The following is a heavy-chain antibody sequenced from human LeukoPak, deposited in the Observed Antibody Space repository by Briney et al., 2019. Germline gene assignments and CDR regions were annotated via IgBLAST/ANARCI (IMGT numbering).Heavy chain of an antibody. CDR1: GYTFTGYY. CDR3: ARYYDSSGYLIDDAFDI. Sequence: ASVKVSCKASGYTFTGYYMHLVRQAPGQGLEWMGRINPNSGGTNYAQKFQGRVTMTRDTSISTAYMELSRLRSDDTAVYYCARYYDSSGYLIDDAFDIWGQGTMVTVSS. J-gene: IGHJ3*02. V-gene: IGHV1-2*06. CDR2: INPNSGGT. D-gene: IGHD3-22*01.